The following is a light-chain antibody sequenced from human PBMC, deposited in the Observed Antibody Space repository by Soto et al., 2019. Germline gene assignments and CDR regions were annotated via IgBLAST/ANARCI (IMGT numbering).Light chain of an antibody. V-gene: IGKV1-17*01. CDR1: QDIGNN. J-gene: IGKJ2*01. CDR2: GAS. Sequence: DIQMTQSPSSLSASVGDRVTITCRASQDIGNNLGWYQQKAGKAPKRLIYGASSLDRGVPSRFSGSGSGTEFTLTISSLQPEDFATYYCLQHNSYPFTFGQGTKLEI. CDR3: LQHNSYPFT.